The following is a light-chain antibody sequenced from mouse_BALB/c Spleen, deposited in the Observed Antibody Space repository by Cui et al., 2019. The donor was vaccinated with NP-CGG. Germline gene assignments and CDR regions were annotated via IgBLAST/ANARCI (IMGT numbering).Light chain of an antibody. Sequence: QAVVTQESALTTSPGETVTLTCRSSTGAVTTSNYANWVQEKPDHLFAGLIGGTNNRAPGVPARFSGSLIGDKAALTITGAQTEDEAIYFCGLWYNNHWVFGGGTKLTVL. CDR2: GTN. CDR1: TGAVTTSNY. V-gene: IGLV1*01. J-gene: IGLJ1*01. CDR3: GLWYNNHWV.